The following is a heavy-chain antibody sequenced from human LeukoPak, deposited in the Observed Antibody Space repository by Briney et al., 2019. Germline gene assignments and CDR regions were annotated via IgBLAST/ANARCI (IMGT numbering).Heavy chain of an antibody. Sequence: GGSLRLSCAASGFTFSSYWMSWVRQAPGKGLEWVGRIKSKTDGGTTDYAAPVKGRFTISRDDSKNTLYLQMNSLKTEDTAVYYCTTARGTPWELADAFDIWGQGTMVTVSS. D-gene: IGHD1-26*01. V-gene: IGHV3-15*01. CDR3: TTARGTPWELADAFDI. J-gene: IGHJ3*02. CDR2: IKSKTDGGTT. CDR1: GFTFSSYW.